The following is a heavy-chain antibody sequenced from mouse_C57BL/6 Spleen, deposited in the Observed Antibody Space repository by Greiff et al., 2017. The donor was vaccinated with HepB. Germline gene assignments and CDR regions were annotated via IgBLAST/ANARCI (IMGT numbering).Heavy chain of an antibody. CDR1: GYTFTSYW. J-gene: IGHJ2*01. CDR3: AIRAGGYYDYAVGY. Sequence: QVQLQQPGAELVKPGASVKVSCKASGYTFTSYWMHWVKQRPGHGLEWIGRIYPSDSDTNYNQKFKGKATLTVDKSSSTAYMQLSSLTSEDSAVYYCAIRAGGYYDYAVGYWGQGTTLTVSS. D-gene: IGHD2-4*01. CDR2: IYPSDSDT. V-gene: IGHV1-74*01.